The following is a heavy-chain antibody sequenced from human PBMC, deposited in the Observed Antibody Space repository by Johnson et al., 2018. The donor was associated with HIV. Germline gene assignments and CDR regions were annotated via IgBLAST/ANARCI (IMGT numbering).Heavy chain of an antibody. Sequence: QMLLVESGGGVVQPGRSLRLSCAASGFTFSSYGMHWVRQAPGKGLEWVAVISYDGSNKYYADSVKGRFTISRDNSKNTLYLQMNSLRAEDTAVYYCAKEDQNWNYDHAFVIWGQGTMVTVSS. CDR1: GFTFSSYG. J-gene: IGHJ3*02. CDR2: ISYDGSNK. V-gene: IGHV3-30*18. D-gene: IGHD1-7*01. CDR3: AKEDQNWNYDHAFVI.